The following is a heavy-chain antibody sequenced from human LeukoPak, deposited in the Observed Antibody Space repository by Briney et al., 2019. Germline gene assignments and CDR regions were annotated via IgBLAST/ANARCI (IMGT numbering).Heavy chain of an antibody. D-gene: IGHD3-22*01. CDR2: ISGSGGST. CDR1: GFTFSSYA. J-gene: IGHJ3*02. Sequence: QPGGSLRLSCAASGFTFSSYAMSWVRLAPGKGLEWVSAISGSGGSTYYADSVKGRFTISRDNSKNTMYLQMNGLRAEDTAVYYCARRQVITSRDVFDIWGQGTMVTVSS. V-gene: IGHV3-23*01. CDR3: ARRQVITSRDVFDI.